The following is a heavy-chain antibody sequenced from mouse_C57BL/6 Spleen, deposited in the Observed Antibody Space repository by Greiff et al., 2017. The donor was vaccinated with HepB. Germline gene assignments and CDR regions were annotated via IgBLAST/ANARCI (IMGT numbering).Heavy chain of an antibody. V-gene: IGHV1-54*01. CDR3: ARGEFVQGFAY. J-gene: IGHJ3*01. CDR2: INPGSGGT. Sequence: QVQLQQSGAELVRPGTSVKVSCKASGYAFTNYLIEWVKQRPGQGLEWIGVINPGSGGTNYNEKFKGKATLTADKSSSTAYMQLSSLTSEDSAVYFCARGEFVQGFAYWGQGTLVTVSA. CDR1: GYAFTNYL. D-gene: IGHD3-2*02.